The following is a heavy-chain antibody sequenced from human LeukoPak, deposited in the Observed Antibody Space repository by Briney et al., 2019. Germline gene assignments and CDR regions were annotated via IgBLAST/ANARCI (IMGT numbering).Heavy chain of an antibody. V-gene: IGHV3-23*01. CDR2: ISGSGGST. CDR1: GFTFSSYA. CDR3: ARNSHIAVAGTN. D-gene: IGHD6-19*01. J-gene: IGHJ4*02. Sequence: GGSLRLSCAASGFTFSSYAMSWVRQAPGKGLEWVSAISGSGGSTYYADSVKGRFTISRDNSKNTLYLQMNSLRAEDTAVYYCARNSHIAVAGTNWGQGTLLTVSS.